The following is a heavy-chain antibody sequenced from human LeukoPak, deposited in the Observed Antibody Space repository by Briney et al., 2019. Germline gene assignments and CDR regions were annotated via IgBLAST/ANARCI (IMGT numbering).Heavy chain of an antibody. CDR2: IYYSGST. Sequence: SETLSLTCTVSGGSISSYYWSWIRQPPGKGLEWIGYIYYSGSTNYNPSLKSRVTISVDTSKNQFSLKLSSVTAADTAVYYCARSLPYSPFDYWGQGTLVTVSS. D-gene: IGHD4-11*01. V-gene: IGHV4-59*01. J-gene: IGHJ4*02. CDR1: GGSISSYY. CDR3: ARSLPYSPFDY.